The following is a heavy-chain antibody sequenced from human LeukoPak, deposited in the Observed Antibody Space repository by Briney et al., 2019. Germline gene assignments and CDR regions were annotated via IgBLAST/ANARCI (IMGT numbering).Heavy chain of an antibody. CDR1: VYTYTVYY. Sequence: ASVTVSFTSSVYTYTVYYIHWVRQAPGQGGEGMGYIIPSSPDTNYAHIFQRMVTMTRHTSVNTAYVELTSLESDDTAVYYCAIFSPYSDSSGVAYWGQRTLGTVSS. V-gene: IGHV1-2*07. CDR2: IIPSSPDT. CDR3: AIFSPYSDSSGVAY. D-gene: IGHD6-13*01. J-gene: IGHJ4*02.